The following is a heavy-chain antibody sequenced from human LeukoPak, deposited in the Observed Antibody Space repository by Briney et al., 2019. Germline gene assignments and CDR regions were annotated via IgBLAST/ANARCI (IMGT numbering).Heavy chain of an antibody. CDR2: IDHTGST. CDR1: GDSISMHY. J-gene: IGHJ4*02. D-gene: IGHD5-18*01. Sequence: PSETLSLTCSVSGDSISMHYWSWIRQPPGKGLEWIGYIDHTGSTNYNPSLNSRVTISRDMSKNHFSLELSSVTAADTAVYYCARGESWIQLWFDYWGQGTLVTVSS. CDR3: ARGESWIQLWFDY. V-gene: IGHV4-59*11.